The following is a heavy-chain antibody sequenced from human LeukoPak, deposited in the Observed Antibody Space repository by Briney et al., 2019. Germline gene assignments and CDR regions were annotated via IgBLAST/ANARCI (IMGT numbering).Heavy chain of an antibody. CDR2: IYYSGST. D-gene: IGHD5-18*01. J-gene: IGHJ4*01. V-gene: IGHV4-59*01. CDR1: GGSISSYY. CDR3: ARCGYSYVTGYFFDY. Sequence: PSETLSLTCTVSGGSISSYYWSWIRQPPGEGLEWIGYIYYSGSTNYNPSLKSRVTISVDTSKNQFSLKLSSVTAADTAVYYCARCGYSYVTGYFFDYWGHGSLVTVSS.